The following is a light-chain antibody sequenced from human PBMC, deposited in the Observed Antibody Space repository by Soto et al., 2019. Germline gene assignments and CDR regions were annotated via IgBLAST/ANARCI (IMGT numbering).Light chain of an antibody. J-gene: IGLJ1*01. CDR1: SSDIGVYDF. CDR3: CSFAGSLNFV. CDR2: QVN. V-gene: IGLV2-8*01. Sequence: QSALTQPPSASGSPGQSVTISCTGTSSDIGVYDFVSWYQQHPGKAPKVIIYQVNKRPSGVPDRFSGSKSGNTASLTVSGLRPEDEADYYCCSFAGSLNFVFGTGTKLTVL.